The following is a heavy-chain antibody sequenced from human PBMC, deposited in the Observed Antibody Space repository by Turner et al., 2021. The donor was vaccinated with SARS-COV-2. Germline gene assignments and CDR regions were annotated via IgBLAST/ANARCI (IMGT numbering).Heavy chain of an antibody. J-gene: IGHJ4*02. CDR2: ISGSGENT. V-gene: IGHV3-23*01. CDR1: GLTFNNFG. Sequence: EVQLLESGGGLVQPGGSLRLLCTASGLTFNNFGMSWVRQAAGKGLEWVSTISGSGENTHYEESVKGRFTISRDNSKNTLYLQMNSLRAEDTAIYYCAKDAGVEESFFDYWGQGTLVTVSS. CDR3: AKDAGVEESFFDY. D-gene: IGHD3-10*01.